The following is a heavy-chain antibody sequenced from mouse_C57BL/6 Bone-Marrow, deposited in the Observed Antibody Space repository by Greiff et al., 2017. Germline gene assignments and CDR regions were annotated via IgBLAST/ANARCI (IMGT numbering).Heavy chain of an antibody. D-gene: IGHD1-1*01. CDR3: ARSNLLLRLYYFDY. Sequence: SGAELARPGASVKLSCKASGYTFTSYGISWVKQRTGQGLEWIGEIYPRSGNTYYNEKFKGKATLTADKSSSTAYMELRSLTSEDSAVYFCARSNLLLRLYYFDYWGQGTTLTVSS. CDR1: GYTFTSYG. J-gene: IGHJ2*01. V-gene: IGHV1-81*01. CDR2: IYPRSGNT.